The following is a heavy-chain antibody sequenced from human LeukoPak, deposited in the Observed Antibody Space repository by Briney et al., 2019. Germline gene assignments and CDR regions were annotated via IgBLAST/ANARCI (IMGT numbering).Heavy chain of an antibody. J-gene: IGHJ3*02. D-gene: IGHD3-3*01. Sequence: SETLSLTCTVSGGSISSYHWSWIRQPAGKGLEWIGRIYTSGSTNYNPSLKSRVTMSVNTSKNRFSLKLSSVTAADTAIYYCARDDFWSGYRAFDIWGQGTMVTVSS. V-gene: IGHV4-4*07. CDR2: IYTSGST. CDR1: GGSISSYH. CDR3: ARDDFWSGYRAFDI.